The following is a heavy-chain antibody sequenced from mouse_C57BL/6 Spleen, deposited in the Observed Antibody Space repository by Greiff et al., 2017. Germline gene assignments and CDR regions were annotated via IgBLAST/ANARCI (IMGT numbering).Heavy chain of an antibody. CDR3: ARRGYGSSYDWYFDV. V-gene: IGHV5-6*02. D-gene: IGHD1-1*01. J-gene: IGHJ1*03. Sequence: DVMLVESGGDLVKPGGSLKLSCAASGFTFSSYGMSWVRQTPDKRLEWVATISSGGSYTYYPDSVKGRFTISRDKAKNTLYLQMSSLKSEDTAMYYCARRGYGSSYDWYFDVWGTGTTVTVSS. CDR1: GFTFSSYG. CDR2: ISSGGSYT.